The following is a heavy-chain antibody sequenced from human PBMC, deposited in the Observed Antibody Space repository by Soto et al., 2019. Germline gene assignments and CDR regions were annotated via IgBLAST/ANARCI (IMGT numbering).Heavy chain of an antibody. CDR2: IDSSGNS. V-gene: IGHV4-61*03. CDR3: ARGGPMGRGLIGFYGMDV. J-gene: IGHJ6*02. D-gene: IGHD3-10*01. Sequence: WTWLRQPPGEGLEWIGYIDSSGNSNYNPSLKSRVTTSVDTSKNDFSLKLSSVIVADTAVYYCARGGPMGRGLIGFYGMDVWGQGTTVTVSS.